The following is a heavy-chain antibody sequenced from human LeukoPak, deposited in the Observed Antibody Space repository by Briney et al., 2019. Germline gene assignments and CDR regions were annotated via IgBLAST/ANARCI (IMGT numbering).Heavy chain of an antibody. D-gene: IGHD6-19*01. CDR1: GGSISSYY. CDR3: ARGDSSGWWDY. V-gene: IGHV4-59*01. CDR2: IYYSGST. J-gene: IGHJ4*02. Sequence: PSETLSLTCTVDGGSISSYYWSWIRQPPGKGLEWIGYIYYSGSTNYNPSLKSRVTISVDTSKNQFSLKLSSVTAADTAVYYCARGDSSGWWDYWGQGTLVTVSS.